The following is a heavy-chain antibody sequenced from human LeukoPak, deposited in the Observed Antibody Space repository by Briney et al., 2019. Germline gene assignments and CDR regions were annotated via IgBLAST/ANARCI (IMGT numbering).Heavy chain of an antibody. J-gene: IGHJ5*02. CDR1: GSSISSYY. CDR2: IYYSGST. V-gene: IGHV4-59*01. D-gene: IGHD5-18*01. CDR3: ARVSYGLDR. Sequence: PSETLSLTCTVSGSSISSYYWSWIRQPPGKGLEWIGYIYYSGSTNYNPSLKSRVTISVDTSKNQFSLKLSSVTAADTAVYYCARVSYGLDRWGQGTLVTVSS.